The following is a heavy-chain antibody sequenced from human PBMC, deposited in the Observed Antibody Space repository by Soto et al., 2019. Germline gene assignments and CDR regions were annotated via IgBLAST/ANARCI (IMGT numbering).Heavy chain of an antibody. J-gene: IGHJ6*02. CDR1: GGTFSSSA. CDR2: IIPLFRTP. Sequence: QVQLVQSGAEMKEPGSSVKVSCKTSGGTFSSSAISWLRQAPGQGLEWMGGIIPLFRTPDYAQKFQGRVTIAADESTSTAYMGLSSLRSEDTAVYYWARDNDRLQLGGNYYYSLDVWGQGTTITVSS. V-gene: IGHV1-69*12. CDR3: ARDNDRLQLGGNYYYSLDV. D-gene: IGHD4-4*01.